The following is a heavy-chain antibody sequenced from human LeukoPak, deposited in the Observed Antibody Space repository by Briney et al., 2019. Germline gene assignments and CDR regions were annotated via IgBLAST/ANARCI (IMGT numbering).Heavy chain of an antibody. J-gene: IGHJ5*02. CDR1: GYTFTGYY. Sequence: ASVKVSCKASGYTFTGYYMHWVRQAPGQGLEWMGWINPNSGGTNYAQKFQGRVTMTRDTSISTAYMELSRLRSDDTAVYYCAGDTAMVTYWFDPWGQGTLVTVSS. CDR2: INPNSGGT. CDR3: AGDTAMVTYWFDP. V-gene: IGHV1-2*02. D-gene: IGHD5-18*01.